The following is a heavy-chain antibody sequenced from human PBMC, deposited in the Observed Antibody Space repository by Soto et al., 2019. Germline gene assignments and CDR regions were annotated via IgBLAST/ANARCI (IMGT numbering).Heavy chain of an antibody. V-gene: IGHV3-15*01. CDR1: GFTLSKAW. J-gene: IGHJ5*02. Sequence: GGSLRLSCAASGFTLSKAWMSWVRQAPGKGLEWVGRIKSKADGGAADYAAPVKGRFSISGDDSKNTLYLQMNTLKTDDTAVYYCTTVTRRYSSGWYGHWGQGTLVTVSS. D-gene: IGHD6-19*01. CDR3: TTVTRRYSSGWYGH. CDR2: IKSKADGGAA.